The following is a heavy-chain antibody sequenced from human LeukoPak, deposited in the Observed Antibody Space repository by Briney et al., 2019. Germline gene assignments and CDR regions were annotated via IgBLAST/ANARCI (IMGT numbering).Heavy chain of an antibody. J-gene: IGHJ6*02. CDR2: IYSGGST. Sequence: GGSVRLSCAASGFTVSSNYMSWVRQAPGKGLEWVSVIYSGGSTYYADSVKGRFTISRHNSKNTLYLQMNSLRAEDTAVYYCAREGAMAPSYGMDVWGQGTTVTVSS. D-gene: IGHD1-26*01. V-gene: IGHV3-53*04. CDR1: GFTVSSNY. CDR3: AREGAMAPSYGMDV.